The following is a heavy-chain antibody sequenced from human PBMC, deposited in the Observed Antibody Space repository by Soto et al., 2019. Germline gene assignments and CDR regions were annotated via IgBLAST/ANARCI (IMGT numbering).Heavy chain of an antibody. Sequence: QVQLVQSGAEVKKPGASVKVSCKASGYTFTGYYMHWVRQAPGQGLEWMGWINPNSGGTNYAQKFQGWVNMTRDTSISTAYMELSRLRSDDTAVYYCARVRAGSGWYGGNNETYYFDYWGQGTLVTVSS. CDR1: GYTFTGYY. CDR3: ARVRAGSGWYGGNNETYYFDY. CDR2: INPNSGGT. J-gene: IGHJ4*02. V-gene: IGHV1-2*04. D-gene: IGHD6-19*01.